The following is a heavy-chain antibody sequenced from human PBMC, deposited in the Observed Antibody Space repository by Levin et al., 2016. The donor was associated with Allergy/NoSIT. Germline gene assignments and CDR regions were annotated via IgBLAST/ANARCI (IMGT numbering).Heavy chain of an antibody. Sequence: WIRQPPGKGLEWIAHISTGRTTIYYADSVRGRFTISRDNAKNSLYLQMNSLRDEDTAVYYCARATEPLTGYYPFDYWGRGTLVTVSS. D-gene: IGHD3-9*01. J-gene: IGHJ4*02. V-gene: IGHV3-48*02. CDR2: ISTGRTTI. CDR3: ARATEPLTGYYPFDY.